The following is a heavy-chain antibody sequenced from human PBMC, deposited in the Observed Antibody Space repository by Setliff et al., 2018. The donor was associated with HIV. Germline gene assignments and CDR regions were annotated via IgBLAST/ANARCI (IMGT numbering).Heavy chain of an antibody. D-gene: IGHD1-26*01. V-gene: IGHV3-21*04. Sequence: GGSLRLSCAASGFTFSSYEMNWVRQAPGKGLEWVSSISSSSRSKYYADSVKGRFTISRDNAKNSLYLQMNSLTAEDTAVYYCATDCAVVGGTGSLDSWGQGTLVTVSS. CDR1: GFTFSSYE. CDR2: ISSSSRSK. J-gene: IGHJ4*02. CDR3: ATDCAVVGGTGSLDS.